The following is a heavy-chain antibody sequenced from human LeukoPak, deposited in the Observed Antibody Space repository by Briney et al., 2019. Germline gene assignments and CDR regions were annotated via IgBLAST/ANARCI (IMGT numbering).Heavy chain of an antibody. V-gene: IGHV3-7*01. CDR3: ARENGGPTSAYFDY. CDR1: GFTFISYW. J-gene: IGHJ4*02. CDR2: IKQDGSGK. Sequence: TGGSLRLSCAASGFTFISYWMSWVRQAPGKGLEWVANIKQDGSGKYYVDSVKGRFTISRDNAKNSLYLQMNSLRAEDTAVYYCARENGGPTSAYFDYWGQGTLVTVSS. D-gene: IGHD1-26*01.